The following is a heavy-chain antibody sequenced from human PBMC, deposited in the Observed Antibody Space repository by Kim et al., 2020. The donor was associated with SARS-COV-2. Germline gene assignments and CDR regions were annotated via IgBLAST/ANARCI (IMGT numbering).Heavy chain of an antibody. J-gene: IGHJ4*02. Sequence: SLKSRVTMSVDTSKDQFALKLSSVTAADTAVYYYARGYYDTSGYLYYFDYWGQGTLVTVSS. CDR3: ARGYYDTSGYLYYFDY. V-gene: IGHV4-59*09. D-gene: IGHD3-22*01.